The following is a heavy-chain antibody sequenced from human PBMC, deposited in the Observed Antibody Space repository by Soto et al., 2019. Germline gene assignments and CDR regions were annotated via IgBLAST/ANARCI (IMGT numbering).Heavy chain of an antibody. CDR3: ARHFSVDYFDY. V-gene: IGHV4-39*01. J-gene: IGHJ4*02. Sequence: LETLSLTCTVSGGSISSNIYFWAWIRQPPGKGLDWIGSIYYSGTTYYNPSLKSRVTISVDRSKNQFSLKLSSVTAADTAVYYCARHFSVDYFDYWGQGALVTVSS. CDR1: GGSISSNIYF. CDR2: IYYSGTT.